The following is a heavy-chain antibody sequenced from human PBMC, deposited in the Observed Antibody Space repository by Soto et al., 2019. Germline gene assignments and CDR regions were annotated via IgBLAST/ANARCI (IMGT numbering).Heavy chain of an antibody. D-gene: IGHD3-10*01. J-gene: IGHJ6*02. V-gene: IGHV4-30-2*01. CDR2: IYSSGDT. CDR3: ARDHRGMDV. Sequence: SETLSLTCAVSGGSIDTNNFSWSWVRQPPGKGLEWIGHIYSSGDTYYDPSLKSRVTLSIDKSKNEFSLKLSSVTAADTAVYYCARDHRGMDVWGQGTTVTV. CDR1: GGSIDTNNFS.